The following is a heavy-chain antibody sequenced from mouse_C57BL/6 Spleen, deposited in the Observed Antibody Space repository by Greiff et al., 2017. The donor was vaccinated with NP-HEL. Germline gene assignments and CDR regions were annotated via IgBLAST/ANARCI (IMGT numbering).Heavy chain of an antibody. CDR2: INPNNGGT. Sequence: VQLQQSGPELVKPGASVKIPCKASGYTFTDYNMDWVKQSHGKSLEWIGDINPNNGGTIYNQKFKGKATLTVDKSSSTAYMELRSLTSGDTAVYYCARLYGSSQYWYFDVWGTGTTVTVSS. V-gene: IGHV1-18*01. CDR3: ARLYGSSQYWYFDV. J-gene: IGHJ1*03. CDR1: GYTFTDYN. D-gene: IGHD1-1*01.